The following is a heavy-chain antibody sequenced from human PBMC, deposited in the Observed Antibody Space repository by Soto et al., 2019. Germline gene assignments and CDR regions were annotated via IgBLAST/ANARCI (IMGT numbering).Heavy chain of an antibody. J-gene: IGHJ4*02. CDR2: IYYSGST. CDR3: ASGYSYGEGSFDY. V-gene: IGHV4-30-4*01. CDR1: GGSISSGDYY. D-gene: IGHD5-18*01. Sequence: PSETLSLTCTVSGGSISSGDYYWSWIRQPPGKGLEWIGYIYYSGSTYYNPSLKSRVTISVDTSKNQFSLKLSSVTAADTAVYYCASGYSYGEGSFDYWGQGTLVTVSS.